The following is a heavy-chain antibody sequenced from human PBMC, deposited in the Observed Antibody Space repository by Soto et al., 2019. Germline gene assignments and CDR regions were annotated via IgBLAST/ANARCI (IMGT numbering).Heavy chain of an antibody. CDR1: GYTFTSYV. D-gene: IGHD2-15*01. J-gene: IGHJ6*03. V-gene: IGHV1-18*01. CDR2: ISAYNGNT. CDR3: ARVYCSGGSCYLGFGWYYYYMDV. Sequence: QVQLVQSGAEVKKPGASVKVSCKASGYTFTSYVISWVRQAPGQGLEWMGWISAYNGNTNYAQKLQGRVTMTTDTSTSTAYMELRSLRSDDTAVYYCARVYCSGGSCYLGFGWYYYYMDVWGKGTTVTVSS.